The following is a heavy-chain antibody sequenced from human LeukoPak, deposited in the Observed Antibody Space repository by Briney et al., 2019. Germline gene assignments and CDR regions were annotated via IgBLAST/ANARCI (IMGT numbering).Heavy chain of an antibody. V-gene: IGHV3-74*01. Sequence: PGGSLRLSCAASGFTFSSYWMHWVRQVPGKGLVWVSRINSDESSTNYADSVKGRFTISRDNAKNTVYLQMNSLRAEDTAVYYCARAFSWTPFDYWGQGTLVTVSS. CDR3: ARAFSWTPFDY. CDR2: INSDESST. J-gene: IGHJ4*02. CDR1: GFTFSSYW. D-gene: IGHD6-13*01.